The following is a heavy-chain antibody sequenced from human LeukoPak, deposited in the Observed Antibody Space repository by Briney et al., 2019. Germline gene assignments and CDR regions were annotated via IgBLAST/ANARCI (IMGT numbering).Heavy chain of an antibody. V-gene: IGHV4-61*02. J-gene: IGHJ4*02. CDR1: GGAISSVSYY. Sequence: SETLSLTCTVSGGAISSVSYYWSCIRHPAGKGLEWIRRIHASGSTYYNPSLKSRVTISVDTSKNQFSLKLSSVTAADTAVYYCARDLDGDGVYYFDYWGQGSLVTVSS. CDR3: ARDLDGDGVYYFDY. CDR2: IHASGST. D-gene: IGHD3-10*01.